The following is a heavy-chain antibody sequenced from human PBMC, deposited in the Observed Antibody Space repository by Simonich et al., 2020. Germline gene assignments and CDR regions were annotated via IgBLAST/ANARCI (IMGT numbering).Heavy chain of an antibody. D-gene: IGHD6-19*01. CDR2: ISSSSSYI. J-gene: IGHJ6*02. V-gene: IGHV3-21*01. CDR1: GFTFSSYS. Sequence: EVQLVESGGGLVKPEGSLRLSCAASGFTFSSYSMNWVRQAPGKGLEWVSSISSSSSYIYYADSVKGRFPIARDNAKNSRYLQMNSLRAEDTAVYYCARWIAVAGTGAYGMDVWGQGTTVTVSS. CDR3: ARWIAVAGTGAYGMDV.